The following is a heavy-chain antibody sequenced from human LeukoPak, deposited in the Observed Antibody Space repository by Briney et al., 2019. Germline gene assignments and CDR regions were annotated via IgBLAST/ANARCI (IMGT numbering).Heavy chain of an antibody. CDR2: INPNSGGT. J-gene: IGHJ4*02. CDR3: ARIAVAGTAFFDY. CDR1: GYTFTRYY. D-gene: IGHD6-19*01. Sequence: GASVKVSCKASGYTFTRYYMHWVRQAPGQGLEGMGWINPNSGGTNYAQKFQGRVTMTRDTSISTAYMELSRLRSDDTAVYYCARIAVAGTAFFDYWGQGTLVTVSS. V-gene: IGHV1-2*02.